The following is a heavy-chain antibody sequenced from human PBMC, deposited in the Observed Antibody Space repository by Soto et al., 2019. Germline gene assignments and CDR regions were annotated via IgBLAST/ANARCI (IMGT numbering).Heavy chain of an antibody. Sequence: LILSCAASGFTFSSYGMHWVRQAPGKGLEWVAVIWYDGSNKYYADSVKGRFTISRDNSKNTLYLQMNSLRAEDTAVYYCARDGVVVAAAYYYYGMDVWGQGTTVTVSS. CDR1: GFTFSSYG. J-gene: IGHJ6*02. CDR2: IWYDGSNK. CDR3: ARDGVVVAAAYYYYGMDV. D-gene: IGHD2-15*01. V-gene: IGHV3-33*01.